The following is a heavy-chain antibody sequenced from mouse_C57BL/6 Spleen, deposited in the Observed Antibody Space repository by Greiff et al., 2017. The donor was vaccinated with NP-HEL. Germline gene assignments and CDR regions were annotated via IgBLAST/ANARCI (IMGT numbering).Heavy chain of an antibody. D-gene: IGHD2-14*01. Sequence: EVMLVESGGGLVKPGGSLKLSCAASGFTFSSYAMSWVRQTPEKRLEWVATISDGGSYTYYPDNVKGRFTISRDNAKNNLYLQMSHLKSEDTAMYYCAREDYYRDYFDYWGQGTTLTVSS. CDR2: ISDGGSYT. CDR1: GFTFSSYA. V-gene: IGHV5-4*01. J-gene: IGHJ2*01. CDR3: AREDYYRDYFDY.